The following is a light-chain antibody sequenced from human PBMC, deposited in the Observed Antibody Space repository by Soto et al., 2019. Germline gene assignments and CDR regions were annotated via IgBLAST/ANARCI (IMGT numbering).Light chain of an antibody. CDR2: KAS. V-gene: IGKV1-5*03. J-gene: IGKJ1*01. CDR3: QQYNSYSRA. CDR1: QSISSW. Sequence: DIQMTQSPSTLSASVGDRVTITCRASQSISSWLAWYQQKPGKAPKLLFYKASSLESGVPSRFSGSGSGTEFTLTISSLQPDDFVTYYCQQYNSYSRAFGQGTKVEIK.